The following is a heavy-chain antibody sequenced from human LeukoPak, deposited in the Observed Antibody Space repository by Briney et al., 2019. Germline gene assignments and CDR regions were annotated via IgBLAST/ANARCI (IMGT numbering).Heavy chain of an antibody. D-gene: IGHD6-19*01. J-gene: IGHJ4*02. CDR2: ISGIGSST. V-gene: IGHV3-23*01. CDR1: GFTFKNYA. Sequence: PGGSLRLSCAASGFTFKNYAMSWVRLAPGKGLEWVSGISGIGSSTYYADSVQGRFTISRDNSKNTLHLQMNSLRAEDTAVYYCAKDLASTAVAGVTSSCFDWWSEGTLVTVYS. CDR3: AKDLASTAVAGVTSSCFDW.